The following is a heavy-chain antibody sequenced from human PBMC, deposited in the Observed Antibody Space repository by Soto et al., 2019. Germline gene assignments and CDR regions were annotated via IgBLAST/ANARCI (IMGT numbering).Heavy chain of an antibody. D-gene: IGHD3-9*01. Sequence: PGGSLRLSCAASGFTFSIYWMSWVRQAPGKGLEWVAKIKQDGSEEYFLDSVKGRFTISVDKSKNQFSLKLMSLSAADTAVYYCGRLEGLATISYYFDYWGQGALVTVSS. CDR1: GFTFSIYW. J-gene: IGHJ4*02. V-gene: IGHV3-7*01. CDR3: GRLEGLATISYYFDY. CDR2: IKQDGSEE.